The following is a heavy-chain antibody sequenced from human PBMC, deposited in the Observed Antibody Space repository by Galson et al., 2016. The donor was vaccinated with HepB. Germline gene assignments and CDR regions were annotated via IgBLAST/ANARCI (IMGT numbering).Heavy chain of an antibody. D-gene: IGHD6-19*01. J-gene: IGHJ5*02. CDR3: AHSSGWRELDS. Sequence: PALVKPTQTLTLTCTCSGFSLNTSGVSVGWIRQPPGKALEWLALIYWDDDKRYSPSLKSRLTITKDTYKNAVVLTMTNMDPVDTATYYCAHSSGWRELDSWGQGTLVTVSS. V-gene: IGHV2-5*02. CDR2: IYWDDDK. CDR1: GFSLNTSGVS.